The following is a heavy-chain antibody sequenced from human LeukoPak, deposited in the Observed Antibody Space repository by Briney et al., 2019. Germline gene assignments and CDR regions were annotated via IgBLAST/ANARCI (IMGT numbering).Heavy chain of an antibody. CDR3: ARDARVQKWFGELLKTTTYYFDY. CDR2: IYYSGST. D-gene: IGHD3-10*01. V-gene: IGHV4-34*01. Sequence: SETLSLTCAVYGGSFSDYYWSWIRQPPGKGLEWIGSIYYSGSTYYNPSLKSRVSISVDTSKNQSSLKLSSVTAADTAVYYCARDARVQKWFGELLKTTTYYFDYWGQGTLVTVSS. CDR1: GGSFSDYY. J-gene: IGHJ4*02.